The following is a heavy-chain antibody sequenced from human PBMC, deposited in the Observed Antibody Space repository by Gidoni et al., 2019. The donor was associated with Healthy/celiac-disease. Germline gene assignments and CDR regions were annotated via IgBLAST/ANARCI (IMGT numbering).Heavy chain of an antibody. Sequence: QLQLVESGGGLVQPGRSLRLSCAAPGFTFSSYGMHWVRQAPGKGLEWVAVISYDGSNKYYADSVKGRFTISRDNSKNTLYLQMNSLRAEDTAVYYCAKSLPYLGVQGVTPYFDYWGQGTLVTVSS. D-gene: IGHD3-10*01. CDR1: GFTFSSYG. V-gene: IGHV3-30*18. CDR2: ISYDGSNK. CDR3: AKSLPYLGVQGVTPYFDY. J-gene: IGHJ4*02.